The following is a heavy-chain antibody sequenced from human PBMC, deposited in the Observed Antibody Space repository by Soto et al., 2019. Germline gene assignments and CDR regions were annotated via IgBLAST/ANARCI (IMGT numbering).Heavy chain of an antibody. CDR1: GFTFSSYS. CDR2: ISSSSSYI. CDR3: ARDGSIAARPGFDY. J-gene: IGHJ4*02. V-gene: IGHV3-21*01. D-gene: IGHD6-6*01. Sequence: GGSLRLSCAASGFTFSSYSMNWVRQAPGKGLEWVSSISSSSSYIYYADSVKGRFTISRDNAKSSLYLQMNSLRAEDTAVYYCARDGSIAARPGFDYWGQGTLVTVSS.